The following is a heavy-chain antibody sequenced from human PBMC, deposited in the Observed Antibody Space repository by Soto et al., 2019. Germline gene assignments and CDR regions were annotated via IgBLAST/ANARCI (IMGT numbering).Heavy chain of an antibody. CDR1: GYTFTRYG. Sequence: VASVKVSCKASGYTFTRYGISWVRQAPGQGLEWMGWISGYNGDTNYAQKFQGRVSMTIDTSTTTAYMELRSLTSEDTAVYYCASPSGSYAYGMDVWGQGTTVTVSS. V-gene: IGHV1-18*01. CDR3: ASPSGSYAYGMDV. J-gene: IGHJ6*02. CDR2: ISGYNGDT. D-gene: IGHD1-26*01.